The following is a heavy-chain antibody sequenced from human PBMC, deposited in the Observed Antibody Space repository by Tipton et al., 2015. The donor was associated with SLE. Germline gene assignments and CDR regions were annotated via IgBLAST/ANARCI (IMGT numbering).Heavy chain of an antibody. J-gene: IGHJ4*02. CDR3: ARYYYDSTGDCLFDS. D-gene: IGHD3-22*01. V-gene: IGHV4-59*12. Sequence: TLSLTCTVSGGSISSYYWSWIRQPPGKGLEWIGYIYYSGSTNYSPSLKSRVTMSVDTSKNQFSLKLSSVTSADTAVYYCARYYYDSTGDCLFDSWGQGTLVTVSS. CDR1: GGSISSYY. CDR2: IYYSGST.